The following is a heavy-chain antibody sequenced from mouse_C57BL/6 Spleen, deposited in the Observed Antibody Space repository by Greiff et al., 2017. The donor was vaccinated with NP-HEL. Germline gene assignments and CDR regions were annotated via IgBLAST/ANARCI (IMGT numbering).Heavy chain of an antibody. V-gene: IGHV5-15*01. J-gene: IGHJ3*01. D-gene: IGHD2-5*01. Sequence: EVHLVESGGGLVQPGGSLKLSCAASGFTFSDYGMAWVRQAPRKGPEWVAFISNLAYSIYYADTVTGRFTISRENAKNTLYLEMSSLRSDDTAMYYCASSYYSNYGFAYWGQGALVTVSA. CDR2: ISNLAYSI. CDR3: ASSYYSNYGFAY. CDR1: GFTFSDYG.